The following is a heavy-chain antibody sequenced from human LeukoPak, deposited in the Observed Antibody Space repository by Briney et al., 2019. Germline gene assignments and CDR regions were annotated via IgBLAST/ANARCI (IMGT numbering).Heavy chain of an antibody. Sequence: GGSLRLSCAASGFTFSSYSMNWVRQAPGKGLEWVSYISSSSSTIYYADSVKGRSTISRDNAKNSLYLQMNSLRAEDTAVYYCAGYDYGDYGSLDYWGQGTLVTVSS. V-gene: IGHV3-48*01. D-gene: IGHD4-17*01. CDR3: AGYDYGDYGSLDY. J-gene: IGHJ4*02. CDR1: GFTFSSYS. CDR2: ISSSSSTI.